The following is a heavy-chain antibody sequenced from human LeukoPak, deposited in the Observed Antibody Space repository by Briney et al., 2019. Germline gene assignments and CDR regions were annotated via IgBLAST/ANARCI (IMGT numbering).Heavy chain of an antibody. CDR3: ARKRIVVVPAAKGTNWFDP. D-gene: IGHD2-2*01. V-gene: IGHV4-34*01. Sequence: SETLSLTCAVYGGSFSGYYWSWIRQPPGKGLEWIGEINHSGSTNYNPSLKSRVTISVDTSKNQFSLKLSSVTAADTAVYYCARKRIVVVPAAKGTNWFDPWGQGTLVTVSS. J-gene: IGHJ5*02. CDR2: INHSGST. CDR1: GGSFSGYY.